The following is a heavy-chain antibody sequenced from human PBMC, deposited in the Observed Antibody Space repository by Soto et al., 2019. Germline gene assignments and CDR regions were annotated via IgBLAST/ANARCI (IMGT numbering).Heavy chain of an antibody. J-gene: IGHJ4*02. D-gene: IGHD4-17*01. Sequence: TRGSLRLSCAASGFTFSSYGMHWVRQAPGKGLEWVAVISYDGSNKYYADSVKGRFTISRDNSKNTLYLQMNSLRAEDTAVYYCAKDRLEYYFDYWGQGTLVTVSS. CDR3: AKDRLEYYFDY. CDR2: ISYDGSNK. CDR1: GFTFSSYG. V-gene: IGHV3-30*18.